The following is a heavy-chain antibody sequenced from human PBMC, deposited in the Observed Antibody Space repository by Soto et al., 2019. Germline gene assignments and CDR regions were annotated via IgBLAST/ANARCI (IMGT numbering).Heavy chain of an antibody. D-gene: IGHD1-7*01. Sequence: NPSETLSLTCTVSGDTITSFSWNWIRQSAGKGLEWIGRISTTGNTHYNPSLESRVTMSLDTSKNQLSLKLTSVTAADTAVYYCEGESGENWSYEAYWGQGTLVTVSS. J-gene: IGHJ4*02. CDR3: EGESGENWSYEAY. V-gene: IGHV4-4*07. CDR1: GDTITSFS. CDR2: ISTTGNT.